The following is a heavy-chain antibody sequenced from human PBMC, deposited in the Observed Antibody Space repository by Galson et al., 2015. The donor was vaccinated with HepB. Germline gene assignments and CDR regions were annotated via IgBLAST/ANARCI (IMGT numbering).Heavy chain of an antibody. CDR1: GYTFTGYY. Sequence: SVKVSCKASGYTFTGYYIHWVRQAPGQGFEWMGRINPDRGGTEYAQKFRGRVTMTRETSISTVYMDLRRLRSDDTAVYYCARINSVFCSSTTCRPNYWGQSTLVPVSS. J-gene: IGHJ4*02. CDR3: ARINSVFCSSTTCRPNY. V-gene: IGHV1-2*06. D-gene: IGHD2/OR15-2a*01. CDR2: INPDRGGT.